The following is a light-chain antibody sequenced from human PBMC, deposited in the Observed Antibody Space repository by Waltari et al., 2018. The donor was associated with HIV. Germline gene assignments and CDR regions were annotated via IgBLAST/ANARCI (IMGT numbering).Light chain of an antibody. CDR1: QSIFTH. J-gene: IGKJ5*01. CDR3: QQSYTALIT. CDR2: TTS. Sequence: IQMTQSPSSLSPSVGDRVTSTCRASQSIFTHLNWYQQKSGKAPKLLIYTTSNLQSGVPARFTGGGSGTIFTLTISSVQPEDFATYYCQQSYTALITFGHGTRLEIK. V-gene: IGKV1-39*01.